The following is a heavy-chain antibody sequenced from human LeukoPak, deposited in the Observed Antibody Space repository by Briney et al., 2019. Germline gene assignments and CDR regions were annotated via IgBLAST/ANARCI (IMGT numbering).Heavy chain of an antibody. Sequence: ASVKVSCKASGYTFTSYGISWVRQAPGQGLEWMGWISAYNGNTNYAQKLQGRVTMTTDTSTSTAYMELRSLRPDDTAVYYCARAYGRSSTSWKFDYWGQGTLVTVSS. CDR2: ISAYNGNT. D-gene: IGHD2-2*01. J-gene: IGHJ4*02. CDR1: GYTFTSYG. V-gene: IGHV1-18*04. CDR3: ARAYGRSSTSWKFDY.